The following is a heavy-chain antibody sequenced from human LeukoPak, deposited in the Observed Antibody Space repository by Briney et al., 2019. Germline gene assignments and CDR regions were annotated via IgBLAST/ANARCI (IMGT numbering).Heavy chain of an antibody. J-gene: IGHJ6*02. CDR1: GGSISSSSYY. V-gene: IGHV4-39*07. D-gene: IGHD6-13*01. CDR3: ARDLGSSWSDYYYYYGMDV. Sequence: SETLSLTCTVAGGSISSSSYYWGWIRQPPGKGLEWIGSIYYSGSTYYNPSLKSRVTISVDTSKNQFSLKLSSVTAADTAVYYCARDLGSSWSDYYYYYGMDVWGQGTTVTVSS. CDR2: IYYSGST.